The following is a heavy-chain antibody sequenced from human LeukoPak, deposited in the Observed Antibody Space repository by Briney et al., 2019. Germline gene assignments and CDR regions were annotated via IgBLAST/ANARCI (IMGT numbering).Heavy chain of an antibody. CDR2: ISDDGSNK. CDR1: GFTVTSNY. J-gene: IGHJ4*02. D-gene: IGHD1-26*01. V-gene: IGHV3-30*18. CDR3: SKDRATSGSYWAGLDY. Sequence: AGGSLRLSCAASGFTVTSNYMTWVRQAPGKGLEWVAVISDDGSNKYYTDSVKGRFTISRDNSKNTLYLQMNSLRAEDTAVYYCSKDRATSGSYWAGLDYWGQGTLVTVSS.